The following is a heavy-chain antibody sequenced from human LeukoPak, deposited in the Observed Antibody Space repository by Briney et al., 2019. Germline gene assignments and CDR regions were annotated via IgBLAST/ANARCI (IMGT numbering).Heavy chain of an antibody. V-gene: IGHV3-53*01. J-gene: IGHJ3*02. CDR2: IYSGGST. CDR1: GFTVSSNY. Sequence: QPGGSLRLSCAASGFTVSSNYMSWVRQAPGKELEWVSVIYSGGSTYYADSVKGRFTISRDNSKNTLYLQMNSLRAEDTAVYYCARVSGSYQGGRDAFDIWGQGTMVTVSS. CDR3: ARVSGSYQGGRDAFDI. D-gene: IGHD1-26*01.